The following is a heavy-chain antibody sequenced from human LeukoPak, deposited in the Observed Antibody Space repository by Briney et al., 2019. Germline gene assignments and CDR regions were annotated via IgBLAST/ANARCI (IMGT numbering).Heavy chain of an antibody. J-gene: IGHJ4*02. CDR1: RFTFSDHY. Sequence: GGSLRLSCAASRFTFSDHYMSWIRQTPGKGLQWISRITHTGSPIYYADSVKGRFTISRDNAKNSLYLQMNSLRAEDTAVYYCARDPDTSSKVDYWGQGTLVTVSS. D-gene: IGHD6-6*01. V-gene: IGHV3-11*01. CDR3: ARDPDTSSKVDY. CDR2: ITHTGSPI.